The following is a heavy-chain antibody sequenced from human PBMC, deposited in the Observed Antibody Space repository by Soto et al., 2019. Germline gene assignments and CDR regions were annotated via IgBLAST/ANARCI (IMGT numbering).Heavy chain of an antibody. CDR2: IYYSGST. CDR3: ARLQRVGHSGYFFDY. J-gene: IGHJ4*02. Sequence: PSETLSLTCTVSGGSIISYYWSWILQPPGKGLEWIGYIYYSGSTNYNPSLKSRVTISVDTSKNQFSLKLSSVTAADTAVYYCARLQRVGHSGYFFDYWGQGTLVTVSS. CDR1: GGSIISYY. D-gene: IGHD3-22*01. V-gene: IGHV4-59*08.